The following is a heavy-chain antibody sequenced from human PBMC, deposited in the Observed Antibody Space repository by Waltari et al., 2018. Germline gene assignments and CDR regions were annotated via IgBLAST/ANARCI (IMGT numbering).Heavy chain of an antibody. D-gene: IGHD7-27*01. Sequence: DVQLMESGVGLVKPGGSLSLSCAASGSPFRSYNMTWVRQAPGKGLEWVSSISATGGYIHYADSVKGRFTISRDNAKNSLYLQMSSLRDEDTAVYYCARGGWGFYLDLWGQGALVTVSS. J-gene: IGHJ5*02. V-gene: IGHV3-21*01. CDR3: ARGGWGFYLDL. CDR1: GSPFRSYN. CDR2: ISATGGYI.